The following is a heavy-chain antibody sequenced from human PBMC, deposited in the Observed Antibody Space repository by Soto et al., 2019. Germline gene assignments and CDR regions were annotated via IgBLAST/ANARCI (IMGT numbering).Heavy chain of an antibody. D-gene: IGHD2-21*01. Sequence: QVQLVQAGAEVKKPGSSVKVSCKASGGTFSNYPITWVRRAPGQGLEWLGGIIPIFGKADYTRKFQGRVTITADEPTSTAYMEISSLRSEDTAVYYCTKDGDSADYGYWGQGTLVTVSS. CDR3: TKDGDSADYGY. V-gene: IGHV1-69*01. CDR1: GGTFSNYP. J-gene: IGHJ4*02. CDR2: IIPIFGKA.